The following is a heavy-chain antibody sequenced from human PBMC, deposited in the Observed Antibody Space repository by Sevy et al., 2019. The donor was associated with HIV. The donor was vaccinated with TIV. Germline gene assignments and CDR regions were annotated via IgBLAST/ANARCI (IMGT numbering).Heavy chain of an antibody. J-gene: IGHJ3*02. D-gene: IGHD4-4*01. CDR2: VSGSGGKT. Sequence: VGSLRLSCAASGFTFSNYALSWVRQAPGKGLEWVSAVSGSGGKTYYADSVKGRFTISRDTSNNTLFLHMNSLRAEDTAVYYCATHRRRDGYSYGAFDIWGQGTMVTVSS. CDR1: GFTFSNYA. CDR3: ATHRRRDGYSYGAFDI. V-gene: IGHV3-23*01.